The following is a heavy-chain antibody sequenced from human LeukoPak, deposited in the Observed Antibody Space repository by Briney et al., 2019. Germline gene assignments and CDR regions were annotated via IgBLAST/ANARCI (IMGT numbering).Heavy chain of an antibody. Sequence: GGSLRLSCAASGFTVSTNYMSWARQAPGKGLEWVSVVYSDGKTCYADAVKGRFTISKDNSRNTLYLQMNSLRAEDTAVYYCAREAGTSDYWGQGTLVTVSS. CDR3: AREAGTSDY. CDR1: GFTVSTNY. CDR2: VYSDGKT. V-gene: IGHV3-53*01. J-gene: IGHJ4*02. D-gene: IGHD1/OR15-1a*01.